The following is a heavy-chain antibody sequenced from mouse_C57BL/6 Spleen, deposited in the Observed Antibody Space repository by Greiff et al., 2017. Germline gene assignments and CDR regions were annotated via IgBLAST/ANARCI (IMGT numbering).Heavy chain of an antibody. CDR1: GYTFTSYW. D-gene: IGHD3-2*02. Sequence: QVQLQQPGAELVRPGSSVKLSCKASGYTFTSYWLHWVKKRPIQGLEWIGNIDPSDSETHYTQKFKDKATLPVDKSSSTDYRQLSSLTSEDSAVYYCASTTAQATGAWFAYWGQGTLVTVSA. CDR2: IDPSDSET. CDR3: ASTTAQATGAWFAY. J-gene: IGHJ3*01. V-gene: IGHV1-52*01.